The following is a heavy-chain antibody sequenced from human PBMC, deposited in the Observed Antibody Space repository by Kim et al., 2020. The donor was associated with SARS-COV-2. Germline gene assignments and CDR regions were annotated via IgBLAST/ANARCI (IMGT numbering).Heavy chain of an antibody. Sequence: SETLSLTCTVSGGSISSGSYYWSWIRQPAGKGLEWIGRIYTSGSTNYNPSLKSRVTISVDTSKNQFSLKLSSVTAADTAVYYCARERGVNRWLLSNGYYYYGMDVWGQGTTVTVSS. CDR1: GGSISSGSYY. CDR2: IYTSGST. V-gene: IGHV4-61*02. D-gene: IGHD3-3*01. CDR3: ARERGVNRWLLSNGYYYYGMDV. J-gene: IGHJ6*02.